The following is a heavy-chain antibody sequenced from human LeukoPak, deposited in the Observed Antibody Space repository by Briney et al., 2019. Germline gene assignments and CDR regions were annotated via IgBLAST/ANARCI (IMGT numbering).Heavy chain of an antibody. D-gene: IGHD2-15*01. CDR1: GFSFSTYA. CDR3: AKATLGSCSGARCYPVDH. Sequence: PGGSLRLSCEASGFSFSTYAMNWVRQAPGKGLEWVSSIIGSGGSTYFADSVRGRFTISRDNSKNTLYLQMNSLRAEDTARYYCAKATLGSCSGARCYPVDHWGQGTLVNVSS. CDR2: IIGSGGST. J-gene: IGHJ4*02. V-gene: IGHV3-23*01.